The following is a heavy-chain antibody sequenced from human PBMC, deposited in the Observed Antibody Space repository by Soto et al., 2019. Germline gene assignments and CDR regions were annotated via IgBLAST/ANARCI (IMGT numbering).Heavy chain of an antibody. V-gene: IGHV3-74*01. CDR2: INSDGSST. CDR3: ARGGIAVAGIYYYGMDV. Sequence: SLRLSCAASGFTFSSYWMHWVRQAPGKGLVWVSRINSDGSSTSYADSVKGRFTISRDNAKNTLYLQMNSLRAEDTAVYYCARGGIAVAGIYYYGMDVWGQGTTVTVSS. CDR1: GFTFSSYW. J-gene: IGHJ6*02. D-gene: IGHD6-19*01.